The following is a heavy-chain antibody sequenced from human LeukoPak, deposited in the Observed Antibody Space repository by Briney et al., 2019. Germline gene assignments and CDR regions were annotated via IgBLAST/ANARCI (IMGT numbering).Heavy chain of an antibody. Sequence: GGSLRLSCEASGFTFNTYSMNWVRQAPGEGLEWVSYISSSGSTIYYADSVKGRFTISRDNAKNSLYLQMNSLRAEDTAVYYCAELGITMIGGVWGKGTTVTISS. CDR3: AELGITMIGGV. D-gene: IGHD3-10*02. CDR2: ISSSGSTI. V-gene: IGHV3-48*04. J-gene: IGHJ6*04. CDR1: GFTFNTYS.